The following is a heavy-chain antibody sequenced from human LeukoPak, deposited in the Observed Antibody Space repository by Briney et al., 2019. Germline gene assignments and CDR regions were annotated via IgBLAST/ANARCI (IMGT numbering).Heavy chain of an antibody. CDR1: GGSFSGYY. CDR2: INHSGST. J-gene: IGHJ4*02. Sequence: PSETLSLTCAVYGGSFSGYYWSWIRQPPGKGLEWIGEINHSGSTNYNPSLKSRVTISVDTSKNQFSLKLSSVTAADTAVYYCARLWFGELTIDYWGQGTLVTVSS. V-gene: IGHV4-34*01. CDR3: ARLWFGELTIDY. D-gene: IGHD3-10*01.